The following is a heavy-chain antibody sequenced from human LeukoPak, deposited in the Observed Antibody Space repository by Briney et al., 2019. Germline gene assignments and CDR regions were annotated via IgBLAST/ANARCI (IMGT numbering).Heavy chain of an antibody. D-gene: IGHD3-10*01. J-gene: IGHJ2*01. V-gene: IGHV4-39*01. Sequence: SETLSLTCTVPGGSISSSSYYWGWIRQPPGKGLEWIGSIYYSGSTYYNPSLKSRVTISVDTSKNQFSLKLSSVTAADTAVYYCARLGITMVRGVLAFDLWGRGTLVTVSS. CDR2: IYYSGST. CDR3: ARLGITMVRGVLAFDL. CDR1: GGSISSSSYY.